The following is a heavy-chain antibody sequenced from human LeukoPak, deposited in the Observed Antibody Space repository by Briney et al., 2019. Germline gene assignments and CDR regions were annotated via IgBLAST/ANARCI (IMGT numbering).Heavy chain of an antibody. J-gene: IGHJ4*02. Sequence: TGGSLRLSCAASGFTFSSYAISWVRQAPGQGLEWVGGIIPIFGTTNYAQKLQGRVTITANESTSTAYMELSSLRSEDTAVYYCASRTYTYDSSGYYRRNYYFDYWGQGTLVTVSS. D-gene: IGHD3-22*01. CDR1: GFTFSSYA. V-gene: IGHV1-69*01. CDR2: IIPIFGTT. CDR3: ASRTYTYDSSGYYRRNYYFDY.